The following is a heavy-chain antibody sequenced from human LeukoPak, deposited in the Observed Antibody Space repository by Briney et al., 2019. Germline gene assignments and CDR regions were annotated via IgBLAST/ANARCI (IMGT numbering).Heavy chain of an antibody. CDR3: ATPYCSSTSCYSYYFDY. Sequence: GASVKVSCKASGYTFTGYYMHWVRQAPGQGLEWMGWINPNSGGTNYAQKFQGRVTMTEDTSTDTAYMELSSLRSEDTAVYYCATPYCSSTSCYSYYFDYWGQGTLVTVSS. CDR2: INPNSGGT. CDR1: GYTFTGYY. J-gene: IGHJ4*02. D-gene: IGHD2-2*01. V-gene: IGHV1-2*02.